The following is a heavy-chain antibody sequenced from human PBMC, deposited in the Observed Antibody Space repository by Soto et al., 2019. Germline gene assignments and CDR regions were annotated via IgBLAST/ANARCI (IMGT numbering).Heavy chain of an antibody. V-gene: IGHV3-30*18. J-gene: IGHJ4*02. D-gene: IGHD6-6*01. CDR2: ISYDGSNK. Sequence: GGFLRLSWAAAGCTSSSYGGRWVRQATGKGLEWVAVISYDGSNKYYADSVKGRFTISRDNSKNTLYLQMNSLRAEDTAVYYCAKVACLAALPPPLDYWGQGTLVTVSS. CDR3: AKVACLAALPPPLDY. CDR1: GCTSSSYG.